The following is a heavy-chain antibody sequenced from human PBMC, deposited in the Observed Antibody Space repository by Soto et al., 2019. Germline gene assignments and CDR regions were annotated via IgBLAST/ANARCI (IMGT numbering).Heavy chain of an antibody. CDR2: IYPGDSDT. V-gene: IGHV5-51*03. CDR1: GYSFTSYW. D-gene: IGHD4-17*01. J-gene: IGHJ3*02. CDR3: ARPDWGSTGGDDAFDI. Sequence: EVQLVQSGAEVKKPGESLKISCKGSGYSFTSYWIGWVRQMPGKGLDWMGIIYPGDSDTRYSPSFQGQVTISADKSISTAYLQWSSLKASDTAMYYCARPDWGSTGGDDAFDIWGQGTMVTVSS.